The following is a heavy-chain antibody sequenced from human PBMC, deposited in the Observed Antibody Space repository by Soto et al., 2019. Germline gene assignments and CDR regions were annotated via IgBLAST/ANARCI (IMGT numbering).Heavy chain of an antibody. CDR2: ISYNGNT. V-gene: IGHV4-59*11. J-gene: IGHJ4*02. CDR3: ARANWYSEY. Sequence: QVQLQESGPGLVKPSETLSLTCTVSGGSISNHYWSWIRQPPGKGLEWIGYISYNGNTNYNPSLKSRVTMSVDTSKYQISLKLSSVTAADTAVYYCARANWYSEYWGQGTLVTVSS. D-gene: IGHD7-27*01. CDR1: GGSISNHY.